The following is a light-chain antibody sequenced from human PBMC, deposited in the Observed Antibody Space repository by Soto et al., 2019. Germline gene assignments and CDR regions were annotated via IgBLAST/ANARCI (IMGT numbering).Light chain of an antibody. CDR1: QIVLYSANNKNY. CDR2: WAS. CDR3: QQRSNWPRT. J-gene: IGKJ1*01. V-gene: IGKV4-1*01. Sequence: SVITQSPDSLAVSLGERATINCKSSQIVLYSANNKNYLAWYQQKPGQRPKLLIYWASSRESGVPDRFSGSGSGTDFTLTISSLEPEDFAVYYCQQRSNWPRTFGQGTKVDIK.